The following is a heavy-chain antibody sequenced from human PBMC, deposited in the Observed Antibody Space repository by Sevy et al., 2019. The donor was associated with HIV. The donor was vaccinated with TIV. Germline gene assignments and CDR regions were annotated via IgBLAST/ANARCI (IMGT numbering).Heavy chain of an antibody. CDR3: VRDGWNY. CDR2: MTCSGSYI. D-gene: IGHD2-15*01. CDR1: GFTFSTST. J-gene: IGHJ4*02. Sequence: GGSLRLSCAASGFTFSTSTMNWVRQAPGKGLEWVSLMTCSGSYILYADSVKGRFTISRDNAKNSVYLQMNSLRVEDKAVYYCVRDGWNYWGQGTLVTVSS. V-gene: IGHV3-21*01.